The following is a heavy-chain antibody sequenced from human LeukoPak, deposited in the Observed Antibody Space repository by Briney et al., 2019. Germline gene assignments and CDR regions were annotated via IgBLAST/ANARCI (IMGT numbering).Heavy chain of an antibody. CDR1: GGYVSNYY. D-gene: IGHD5-24*01. J-gene: IGHJ4*02. CDR2: IYYSGNT. V-gene: IGHV4-59*02. CDR3: ATGNGYNYY. Sequence: PSETLSLTCTVSGGYVSNYYWIWIRQPPGKGLEWIGYIYYSGNTNYNPSLKSRVTMSVDTSKNQISLKLSSVTAADTAVYYCATGNGYNYYWGQGTLVTVSS.